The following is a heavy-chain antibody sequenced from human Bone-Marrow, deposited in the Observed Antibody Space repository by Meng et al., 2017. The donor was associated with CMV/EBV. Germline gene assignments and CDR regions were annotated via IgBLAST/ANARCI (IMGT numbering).Heavy chain of an antibody. V-gene: IGHV1-2*02. CDR2: INPNSGGT. J-gene: IGHJ4*02. D-gene: IGHD5-24*01. CDR3: ARDSRTINFDY. CDR1: GFTFSSYG. Sequence: GESLKISCAASGFTFSSYGMHWVRQAPGQGLEWMGWINPNSGGTNYAQKFQGRVTMTRDTSISTAYMELSRLRSDDTAVYYCARDSRTINFDYWGQGTLVTVSS.